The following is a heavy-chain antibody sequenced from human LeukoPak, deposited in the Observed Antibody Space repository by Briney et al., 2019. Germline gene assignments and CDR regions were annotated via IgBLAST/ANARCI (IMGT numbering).Heavy chain of an antibody. Sequence: GGSLRLSCAASGFTFSSYWMSWVRQAPGKGLEWVANIKQDGSEKYYVDSVKGRFTISRDNAKNSLYLQVNSLRAEDTAVYYCARWLYSSGWAIDYWGQGTLVTVSS. D-gene: IGHD6-19*01. CDR1: GFTFSSYW. CDR2: IKQDGSEK. J-gene: IGHJ4*02. CDR3: ARWLYSSGWAIDY. V-gene: IGHV3-7*01.